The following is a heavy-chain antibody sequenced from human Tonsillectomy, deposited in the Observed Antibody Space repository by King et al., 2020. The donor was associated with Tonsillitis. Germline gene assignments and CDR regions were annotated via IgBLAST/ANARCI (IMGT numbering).Heavy chain of an antibody. CDR1: GFTFSNTG. CDR2: ISTEGRNK. Sequence: VQLVESGGGVVQPGRSLRLSCAASGFTFSNTGMHWVRQAPGRGREWGAGISTEGRNKFYADSVKGRFTVSRDNSKNTLYLEMNSLRAGDTALYYCTKEEMTTIFNFDYWGQGTLVTVSS. J-gene: IGHJ4*02. D-gene: IGHD5-24*01. V-gene: IGHV3-30*18. CDR3: TKEEMTTIFNFDY.